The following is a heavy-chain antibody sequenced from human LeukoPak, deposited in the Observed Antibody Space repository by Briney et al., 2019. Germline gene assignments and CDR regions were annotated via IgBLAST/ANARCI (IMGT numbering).Heavy chain of an antibody. CDR3: ARDRYSGYGGTDWFDP. Sequence: PGGSLRLSCVVSGLSFSDSYMTWIRQTPGMGLESLAYISGMGHDIYYADSVKGRFTISRDNAKNSLYLQMNSLRAEDTAVYYCARDRYSGYGGTDWFDPWGQGTLVTVSS. V-gene: IGHV3-11*04. J-gene: IGHJ5*02. CDR1: GLSFSDSY. CDR2: ISGMGHDI. D-gene: IGHD5-12*01.